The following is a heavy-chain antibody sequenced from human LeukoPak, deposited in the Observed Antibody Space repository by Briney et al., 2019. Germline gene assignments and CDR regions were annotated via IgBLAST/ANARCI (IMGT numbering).Heavy chain of an antibody. V-gene: IGHV3-23*01. CDR1: GFTFSSYA. CDR3: ARGSVGTAVLDY. J-gene: IGHJ4*02. Sequence: GGSLRLSCVASGFTFSSYAINWVRQAPGRGLEWVSIISASGDNTNYADSVKGRFTISRDNAKNSLYLQMNSLRAEDTAVYYCARGSVGTAVLDYWGQGTLVTVSS. CDR2: ISASGDNT. D-gene: IGHD1-26*01.